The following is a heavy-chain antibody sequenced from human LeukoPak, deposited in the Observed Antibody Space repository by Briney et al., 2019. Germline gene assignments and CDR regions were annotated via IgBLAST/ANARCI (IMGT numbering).Heavy chain of an antibody. V-gene: IGHV7-4-1*02. Sequence: ASVKVSCKASGYSFIKYDMNWVRQAPGQGLEWMGWINTNAGNPTYAQGFTGRFVFSLDTSVSTAYLQISGLKAEDTAVYYCARNNADGEGRFSYWGQGTLVTVSS. CDR1: GYSFIKYD. D-gene: IGHD3-10*01. CDR3: ARNNADGEGRFSY. CDR2: INTNAGNP. J-gene: IGHJ4*02.